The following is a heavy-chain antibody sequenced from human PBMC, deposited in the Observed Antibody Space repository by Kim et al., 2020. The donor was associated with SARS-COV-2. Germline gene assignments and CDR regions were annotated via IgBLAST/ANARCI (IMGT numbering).Heavy chain of an antibody. V-gene: IGHV3-30*18. Sequence: GGSLRLSCAASGFTFSTYGMHWVRQAPGKGLEWVAIISYDGSNKYYVDSVKGRFTISRDNSKNTLYLQMNSLRVEDTAVYYCAKDSGGYTYIFDYLGQGTLVTVSS. CDR1: GFTFSTYG. D-gene: IGHD5-18*01. CDR3: AKDSGGYTYIFDY. J-gene: IGHJ4*02. CDR2: ISYDGSNK.